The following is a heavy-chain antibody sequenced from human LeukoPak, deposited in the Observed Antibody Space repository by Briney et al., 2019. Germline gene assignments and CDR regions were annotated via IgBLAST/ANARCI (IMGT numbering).Heavy chain of an antibody. Sequence: GGSLRLSCAASGFSFSTYAMTWVRQAPEKGLEWVSHISGSGGNTYYADSVKGGFTVSRDNSKNTLYLQMNSLRAEDTAVYYCARDPAGSGPDFDYWGQGTLLTVSS. J-gene: IGHJ4*02. CDR3: ARDPAGSGPDFDY. CDR2: ISGSGGNT. D-gene: IGHD3-10*01. V-gene: IGHV3-23*01. CDR1: GFSFSTYA.